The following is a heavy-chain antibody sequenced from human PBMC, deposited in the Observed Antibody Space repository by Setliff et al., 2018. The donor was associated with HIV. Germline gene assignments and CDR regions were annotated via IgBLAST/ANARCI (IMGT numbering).Heavy chain of an antibody. CDR3: ARGIDILVKMGIYYHYMDV. Sequence: ASVKVSCKTSGDKFGSFDINWVRQASGQGLEWVGWVYASTGHTAYARMFEGRVTMTWDPSTGIGYMELNSLRADDTAVYYCARGIDILVKMGIYYHYMDVWGKGTTVTVSS. V-gene: IGHV1-8*01. CDR2: VYASTGHT. J-gene: IGHJ6*03. CDR1: GDKFGSFD. D-gene: IGHD2-15*01.